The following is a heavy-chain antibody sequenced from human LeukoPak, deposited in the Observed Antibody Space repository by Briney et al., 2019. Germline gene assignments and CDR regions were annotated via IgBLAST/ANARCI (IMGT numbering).Heavy chain of an antibody. J-gene: IGHJ5*02. Sequence: GGLRRLSRAASGFTFSRYGMHQVRQTPAKGPEGVGVIWYEGSNKYYAYSVKGRFTISRDNSRNTLYLKINSLRAEDRAVYYCAREGGNWNDAENWFNPWGQGTLVTVSS. CDR3: AREGGNWNDAENWFNP. D-gene: IGHD1-1*01. V-gene: IGHV3-33*08. CDR1: GFTFSRYG. CDR2: IWYEGSNK.